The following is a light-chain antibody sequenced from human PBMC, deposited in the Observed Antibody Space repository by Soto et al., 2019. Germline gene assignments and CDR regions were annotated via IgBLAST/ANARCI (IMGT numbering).Light chain of an antibody. J-gene: IGKJ3*01. Sequence: EIVMTQSPATLFVSPGERATLSCRASQTVSDDLAWNQQKPGQAPRLLIYGASTRATDIPARFSGGGSGTEFTLTISSLQSEDSAIYYCQQYHDWPPITFGPGTKVNI. CDR1: QTVSDD. CDR2: GAS. V-gene: IGKV3-15*01. CDR3: QQYHDWPPIT.